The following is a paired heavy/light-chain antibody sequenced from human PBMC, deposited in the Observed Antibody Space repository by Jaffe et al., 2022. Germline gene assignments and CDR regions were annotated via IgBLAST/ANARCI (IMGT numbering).Light chain of an antibody. CDR2: QDS. V-gene: IGLV3-1*01. J-gene: IGLJ1*01. Sequence: SYELTQPPSVSVSPGQTASITCSGDKLGDKYACWYQQKPGQSPVLVIYQDSKRPSGIPERFSGSNSGNTATLTISGTQAMDEADYYCQAWDSSTASCVFGTGTKVTVL. CDR1: KLGDKY. CDR3: QAWDSSTASCV.
Heavy chain of an antibody. V-gene: IGHV4-38-2*01. CDR2: IYHSGST. CDR1: GYSISSGYY. J-gene: IGHJ2*01. Sequence: QVQLQESGPGLVKPSETLSLTCAVSGYSISSGYYWGWIRQPPGKGLEWIGSIYHSGSTYYNPSLKSRVTISVDTSKNQFSLKLSSVTAADTAVYYCARPRENCSGGSCYLDWYFDLWGRGTLVTVSS. D-gene: IGHD2-15*01. CDR3: ARPRENCSGGSCYLDWYFDL.